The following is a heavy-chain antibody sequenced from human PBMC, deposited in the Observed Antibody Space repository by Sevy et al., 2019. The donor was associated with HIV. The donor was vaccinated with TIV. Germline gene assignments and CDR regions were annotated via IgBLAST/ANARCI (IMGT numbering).Heavy chain of an antibody. CDR3: ARAYYYDSSAYRFYD. J-gene: IGHJ4*02. CDR2: INPNSGDT. V-gene: IGHV1-2*06. D-gene: IGHD3-22*01. CDR1: GYTFNAYF. Sequence: ASVKVSCKASGYTFNAYFMHWVRQAPGQGLEWMGRINPNSGDTTYAQKFQGRVTMSRDKSISTAYMELHRLTSDDTAVYYCARAYYYDSSAYRFYDWGQGTLVTVSS.